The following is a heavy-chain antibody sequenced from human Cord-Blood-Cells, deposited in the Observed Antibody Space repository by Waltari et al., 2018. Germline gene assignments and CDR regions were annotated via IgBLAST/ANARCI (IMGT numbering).Heavy chain of an antibody. CDR3: AVRSHSGSYYAFDI. CDR2: SIPIFGTT. V-gene: IGHV1-69*12. D-gene: IGHD1-26*01. CDR1: GGTFSSYA. Sequence: QVQLVQSGAEVKKPGSSVKVSCKASGGTFSSYAISWVRQAPGQGLEWRGGSIPIFGTTTYARKFQGRVTITADESTSTAYMELSSLRSEDTAVYYGAVRSHSGSYYAFDIWGQGTMVTVSS. J-gene: IGHJ3*02.